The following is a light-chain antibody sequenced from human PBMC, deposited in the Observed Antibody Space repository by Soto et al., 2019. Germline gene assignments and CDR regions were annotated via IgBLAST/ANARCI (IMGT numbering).Light chain of an antibody. CDR3: VQFSHFPRT. Sequence: DIVLTQTPLSSPVTLGQPASISCRSSQSLVYSDGNTYLSWLQQRPGQPPRLLIYQVSNRFSGVPDRFSGSGAGTDFTLKISRVEAEDGGVYYGVQFSHFPRTFGQGTKVEIK. CDR1: QSLVYSDGNTY. V-gene: IGKV2-24*01. J-gene: IGKJ1*01. CDR2: QVS.